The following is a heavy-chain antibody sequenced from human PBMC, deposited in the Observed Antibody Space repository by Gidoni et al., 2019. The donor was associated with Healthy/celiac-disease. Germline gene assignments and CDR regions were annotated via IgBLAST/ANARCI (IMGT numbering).Heavy chain of an antibody. V-gene: IGHV3-21*01. J-gene: IGHJ6*02. D-gene: IGHD4-4*01. CDR1: GFPFSSHS. CDR2: ISSSSSYI. Sequence: EVQLVESGGGLVKPGGSLRLSCAASGFPFSSHSMNWVRQAQGKGLEWVSSISSSSSYIYYADSVKGRFTISRDNAKNSLYLQMNSLRAEDTAVYYCARDTVIVSLPNVGMDVWGQGTTVTVSS. CDR3: ARDTVIVSLPNVGMDV.